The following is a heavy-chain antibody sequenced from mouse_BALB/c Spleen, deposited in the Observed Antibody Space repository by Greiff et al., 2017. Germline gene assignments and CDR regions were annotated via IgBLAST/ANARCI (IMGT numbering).Heavy chain of an antibody. CDR2: ISDGGSYT. D-gene: IGHD2-2*01. CDR3: ARSGLHYAMDY. CDR1: GFTFSDYY. V-gene: IGHV5-4*02. Sequence: EVKLVESGGGLVKPGGSLKLSCAASGFTFSDYYMYWVRQTPEKRLEWVATISDGGSYTYYPDSVKGRFTISRDNAKNNLYLQMSSLKSEDTAMYYCARSGLHYAMDYWGQATSVTVSS. J-gene: IGHJ4*01.